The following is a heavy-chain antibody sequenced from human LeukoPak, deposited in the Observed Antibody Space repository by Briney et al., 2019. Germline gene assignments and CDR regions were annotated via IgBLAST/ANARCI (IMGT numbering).Heavy chain of an antibody. CDR2: IIPIFGTA. Sequence: PEASVKVSCKASGGTFSSYAISWVRQAPGQGLEWMGGIIPIFGTANYAQKFQGRVTVTTDESTSTAYMELSSPRSEDTAVYYCARGSGFWSGSQMAYWGQGTLVTVSS. J-gene: IGHJ4*02. CDR1: GGTFSSYA. V-gene: IGHV1-69*05. D-gene: IGHD3-3*01. CDR3: ARGSGFWSGSQMAY.